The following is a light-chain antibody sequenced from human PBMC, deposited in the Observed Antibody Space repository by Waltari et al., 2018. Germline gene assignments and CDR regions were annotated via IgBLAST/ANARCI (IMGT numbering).Light chain of an antibody. J-gene: IGLJ2*01. CDR2: DRN. Sequence: QSVLTQPPSASGTPGQRVTSSCSGTSSNVGGRTLHCYQPVPVTAPKLPKNDRNQRASGVPDRFSGSKSGTSASLAISGLQSEDEADYFCAVWDARLNGPVFGGGTKVTVL. V-gene: IGLV1-44*01. CDR1: SSNVGGRT. CDR3: AVWDARLNGPV.